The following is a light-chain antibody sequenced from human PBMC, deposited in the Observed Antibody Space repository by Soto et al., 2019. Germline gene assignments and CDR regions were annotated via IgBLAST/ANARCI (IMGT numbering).Light chain of an antibody. J-gene: IGKJ1*01. CDR3: QQSYSNPWT. Sequence: DIQITQSPSTLSASVGDRVTITCRASQTIINWLAWYQQKPGKAPKLLIYKASTLKSGVPSRFSGSGSGTDFTLTISSLQPEDFETYYCQQSYSNPWTFGQGTKVDIK. V-gene: IGKV1-5*03. CDR2: KAS. CDR1: QTIINW.